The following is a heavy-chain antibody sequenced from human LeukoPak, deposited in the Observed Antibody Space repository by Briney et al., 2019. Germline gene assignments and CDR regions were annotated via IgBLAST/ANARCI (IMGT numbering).Heavy chain of an antibody. J-gene: IGHJ6*03. CDR1: GFTFSSYA. CDR2: ISSGGYT. D-gene: IGHD6-13*01. CDR3: ARTRSSWDYYYYMDV. V-gene: IGHV3-53*01. Sequence: GGSLRLSCAASGFTFSSYAMSWVRQAPGKGLEWVSVISSGGYTNYADSVKGRFTISRDNSKNTLYLQMNSPRAEDTAVYYCARTRSSWDYYYYMDVWGKGTTVTVSS.